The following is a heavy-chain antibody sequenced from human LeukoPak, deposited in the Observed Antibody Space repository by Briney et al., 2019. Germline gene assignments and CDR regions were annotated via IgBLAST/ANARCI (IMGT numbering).Heavy chain of an antibody. V-gene: IGHV3-21*01. D-gene: IGHD6-13*01. CDR1: GFSFSSYS. Sequence: KPGGSLRLSGPASGFSFSSYSMNGARQAPGKGLEWVSSISSSSIYIFYSNSVKGRFTISRDNAKNSLYLQVNRLRADDTAVYYCVKVRSGAAAVGGDWGRGTLVTVSS. J-gene: IGHJ4*02. CDR2: ISSSSIYI. CDR3: VKVRSGAAAVGGD.